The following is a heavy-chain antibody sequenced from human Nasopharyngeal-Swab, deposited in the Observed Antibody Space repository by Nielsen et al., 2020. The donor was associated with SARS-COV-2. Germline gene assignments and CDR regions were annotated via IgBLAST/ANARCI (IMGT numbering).Heavy chain of an antibody. Sequence: GESLKISCAASGFTVSAFGMHWVRQAPGEVLEWVAHISYDGHTQYYSDSVTGRFTISRDNSKNTLDLQMNSLRPEDTGVYYCARDDGQLGDSWGQGTLVTVSS. CDR1: GFTVSAFG. CDR2: ISYDGHTQ. D-gene: IGHD6-6*01. J-gene: IGHJ4*02. CDR3: ARDDGQLGDS. V-gene: IGHV3-30*03.